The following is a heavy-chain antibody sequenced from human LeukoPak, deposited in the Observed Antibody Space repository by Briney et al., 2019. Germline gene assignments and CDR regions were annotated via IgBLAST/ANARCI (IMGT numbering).Heavy chain of an antibody. CDR3: ASGAHCSGGSCYSFDWFDP. CDR1: GFTFSSYS. V-gene: IGHV3-21*01. Sequence: PGGSLRLSCAASGFTFSSYSMNWVRQAPGKGLEWVSSISSSSSYIYYADSVKGRFTISRDNAKNSLYLQMNSLRAEDTAVYYCASGAHCSGGSCYSFDWFDPWGQGTLVTVSS. CDR2: ISSSSSYI. J-gene: IGHJ5*02. D-gene: IGHD2-15*01.